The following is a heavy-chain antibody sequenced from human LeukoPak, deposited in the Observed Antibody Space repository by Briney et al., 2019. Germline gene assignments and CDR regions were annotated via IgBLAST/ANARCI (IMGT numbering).Heavy chain of an antibody. Sequence: SGGSLRLSCAASGFTFSTYTMHWVRQAPGKGLEWVAVISYDGSNKYYADSVKGRFTISRDNSKNTLYLQMNSLRAEDTAVYYCARGGRGWYVPLDYWGKGTLVTVSS. J-gene: IGHJ4*02. CDR3: ARGGRGWYVPLDY. V-gene: IGHV3-30*04. CDR2: ISYDGSNK. CDR1: GFTFSTYT. D-gene: IGHD6-19*01.